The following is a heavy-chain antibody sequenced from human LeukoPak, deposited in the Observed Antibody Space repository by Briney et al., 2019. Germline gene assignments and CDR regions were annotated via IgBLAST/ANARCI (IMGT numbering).Heavy chain of an antibody. CDR2: IKQDGSEK. CDR3: ARPGSSGSYYPQPPDY. CDR1: GFTFSSYW. D-gene: IGHD3-10*01. V-gene: IGHV3-7*01. Sequence: GGSLRLSCAASGFTFSSYWMSWVRQAPGKGLEWVANIKQDGSEKYYVDSVKGRFTISRDNAKNSLYLQMNSLRAEDTAVYYCARPGSSGSYYPQPPDYWGQGTLVTVSS. J-gene: IGHJ4*02.